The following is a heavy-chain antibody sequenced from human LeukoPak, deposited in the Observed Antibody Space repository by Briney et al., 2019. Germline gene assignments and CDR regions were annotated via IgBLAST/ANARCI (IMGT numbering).Heavy chain of an antibody. CDR1: GYSFTSYW. J-gene: IGHJ4*02. V-gene: IGHV5-51*01. Sequence: GESLKISCKGSGYSFTSYWIGWVRQMPGKGLEWMGIIYPGDSDTRYSPSFQGQVTISADKSVNTAYLQWNSLQPSDTAMYYCARAQLGYCSGASCYTQYYFDTWGQGTRVTVSS. CDR3: ARAQLGYCSGASCYTQYYFDT. D-gene: IGHD2-2*02. CDR2: IYPGDSDT.